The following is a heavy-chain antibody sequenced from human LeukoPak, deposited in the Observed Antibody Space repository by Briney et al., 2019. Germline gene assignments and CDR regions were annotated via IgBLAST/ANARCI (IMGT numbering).Heavy chain of an antibody. Sequence: SETLSLTCAVYGGSFSGYYWSWIRQPPGKGLEWIGEINHSGGTNYNPSLKSRVTISVDTSKNQFSLKLSSVTAADTAVYYCARGGLGYCSSTSCYPALGPQDFDYWGQGTLVTVSS. CDR3: ARGGLGYCSSTSCYPALGPQDFDY. CDR1: GGSFSGYY. J-gene: IGHJ4*02. D-gene: IGHD2-2*01. V-gene: IGHV4-34*01. CDR2: INHSGGT.